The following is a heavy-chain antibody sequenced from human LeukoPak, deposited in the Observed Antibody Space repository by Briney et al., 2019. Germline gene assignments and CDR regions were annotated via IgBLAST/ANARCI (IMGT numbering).Heavy chain of an antibody. J-gene: IGHJ4*02. V-gene: IGHV4-39*07. CDR3: ARTGDSSGYYRNAIDY. D-gene: IGHD3-22*01. CDR2: IYYRGST. CDR1: GGSISSSSYC. Sequence: SETLSLTCTVSGGSISSSSYCWGWIRQPPGKGLEWIGSIYYRGSTYYNPSLRSRITLSLDTSRSQFSLSLSSVTAADTAVYYCARTGDSSGYYRNAIDYWGQGTLVTVSS.